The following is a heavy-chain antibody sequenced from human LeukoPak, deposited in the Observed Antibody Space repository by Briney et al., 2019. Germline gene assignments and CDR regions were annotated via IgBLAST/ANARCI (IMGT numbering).Heavy chain of an antibody. CDR3: ARARRDGYNYDAFDI. CDR2: IYYSGST. Sequence: SETLSLTCTVSGGSISSSSYYWGWIRQPPGKGLEWIGSIYYSGSTYYNPSLKSRVTISVDTSKNQFSLKLSSVTAADTAVYYCARARRDGYNYDAFDIWGQGTMVTVSS. V-gene: IGHV4-39*07. D-gene: IGHD5-24*01. J-gene: IGHJ3*02. CDR1: GGSISSSSYY.